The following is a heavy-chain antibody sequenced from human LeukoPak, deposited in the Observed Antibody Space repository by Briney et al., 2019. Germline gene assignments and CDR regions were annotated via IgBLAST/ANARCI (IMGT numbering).Heavy chain of an antibody. V-gene: IGHV3-21*01. J-gene: IGHJ5*02. CDR3: VRGGYSYH. D-gene: IGHD5-18*01. CDR1: GFTFSANN. Sequence: PGGSLSLYCAASGFTFSANNMIWVRQAPGHGLEWVSSINSDSNYIYYADSVKGRFTISRDNTKNSLYLQMHSLRVDDTAVYHCVRGGYSYHWGQGTLVTVSS. CDR2: INSDSNYI.